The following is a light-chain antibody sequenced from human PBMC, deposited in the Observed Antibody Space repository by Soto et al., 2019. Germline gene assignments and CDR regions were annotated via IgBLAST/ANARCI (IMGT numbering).Light chain of an antibody. CDR3: GSYTSSSNLV. CDR1: SSNIGHYDF. J-gene: IGLJ1*01. CDR2: EVS. V-gene: IGLV2-14*01. Sequence: QSVLTQPPSVSAAPGQKVTISCSGSSSNIGHYDFVSWYQQHPGKAPKLMIYEVSNRPSGVSNRFSGSKSGNTASLTISGLQAEDEADYYCGSYTSSSNLVFGNGTKVTV.